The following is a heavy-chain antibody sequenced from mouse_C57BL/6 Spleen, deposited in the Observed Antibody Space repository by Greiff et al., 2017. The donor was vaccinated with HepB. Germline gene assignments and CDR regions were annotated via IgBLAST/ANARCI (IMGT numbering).Heavy chain of an antibody. J-gene: IGHJ3*01. CDR3: APRISKGSWFAY. Sequence: QVTLKVCGAELVKPGASVKISCKASGYAFSSYWMNWVKQRPGKGLEWIGQIYPGDGDTNYNGKFKGKATLTADKSSSTAYMQLSSLTSEDSAVYFCAPRISKGSWFAYWGQGTLVTVSA. V-gene: IGHV1-80*01. CDR1: GYAFSSYW. CDR2: IYPGDGDT. D-gene: IGHD3-3*01.